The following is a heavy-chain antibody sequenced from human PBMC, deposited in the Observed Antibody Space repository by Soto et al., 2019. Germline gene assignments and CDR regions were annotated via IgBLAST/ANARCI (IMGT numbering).Heavy chain of an antibody. V-gene: IGHV1-2*02. CDR1: GYTFTAHF. CDR3: ARISGTQGLMGFDS. Sequence: VTLVQSVAEMKKPGASVRVSCKASGYTFTAHFLHWVRQAPGQGLEWMGMINPKTGGTNYTEKFQHKVVMTSDTSVTTAYLEINSLTSGDTAVYFCARISGTQGLMGFDSWGQGTLVIVSS. CDR2: INPKTGGT. D-gene: IGHD1-7*01. J-gene: IGHJ4*02.